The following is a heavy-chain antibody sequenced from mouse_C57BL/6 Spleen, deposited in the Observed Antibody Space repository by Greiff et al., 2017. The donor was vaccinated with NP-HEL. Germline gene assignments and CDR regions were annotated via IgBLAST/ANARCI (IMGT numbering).Heavy chain of an antibody. J-gene: IGHJ4*01. D-gene: IGHD1-1*01. CDR2: FDPNSGGT. Sequence: QVQLQQPGAELVKPGASVKLSCKASGYTFTSYWMHWVKQRPGRGLEWIGRFDPNSGGTKYNEKFKCKATLTVDKPSSTAYMQLSSLTSEDSAVYYCARSEGRGGRTYYYAMDYWGQGTSVTVSS. V-gene: IGHV1-72*01. CDR3: ARSEGRGGRTYYYAMDY. CDR1: GYTFTSYW.